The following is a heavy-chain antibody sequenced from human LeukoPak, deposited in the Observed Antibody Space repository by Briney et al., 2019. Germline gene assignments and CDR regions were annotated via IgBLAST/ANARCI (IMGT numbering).Heavy chain of an antibody. CDR3: AKEVRFYYYYMDV. D-gene: IGHD3-16*01. CDR1: GFTFSSYE. V-gene: IGHV3-21*01. CDR2: ISSSSSYI. Sequence: NTGGSLRLSCAASGFTFSSYEMNWVRQAPGKGLEWVSSISSSSSYIYYADSVKGRFTISRDNAKNSLYLQMNSLRAEDTAVYYCAKEVRFYYYYMDVWGKGTTVTISS. J-gene: IGHJ6*03.